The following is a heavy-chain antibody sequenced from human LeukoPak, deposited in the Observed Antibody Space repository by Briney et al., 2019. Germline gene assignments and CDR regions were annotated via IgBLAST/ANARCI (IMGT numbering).Heavy chain of an antibody. V-gene: IGHV4-39*07. Sequence: SQTLSLTCAVSGGSISSSSYYWGWIRQPPGKGLEWIGSIYYSGSTYHNPSLKSRVTISVDTSKNQFSLKLSSVTAADTAVYYCARAEATSYGMDVWGQGTTVTVSS. J-gene: IGHJ6*02. CDR3: ARAEATSYGMDV. D-gene: IGHD5-12*01. CDR1: GGSISSSSYY. CDR2: IYYSGST.